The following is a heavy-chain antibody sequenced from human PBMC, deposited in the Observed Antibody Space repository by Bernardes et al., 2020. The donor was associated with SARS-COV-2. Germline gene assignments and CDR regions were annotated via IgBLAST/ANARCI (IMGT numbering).Heavy chain of an antibody. Sequence: GRSLRLSCAASGFTFSSYAMSWVRQAPGKGLEWVSTISGSGGSTYYADSVTGRFTISRDKSKNTLYLQMNSLRAEDTAVYYCAKTGGNLAFDYWGQGTLVTVSS. CDR3: AKTGGNLAFDY. V-gene: IGHV3-23*01. D-gene: IGHD7-27*01. CDR2: ISGSGGST. CDR1: GFTFSSYA. J-gene: IGHJ4*02.